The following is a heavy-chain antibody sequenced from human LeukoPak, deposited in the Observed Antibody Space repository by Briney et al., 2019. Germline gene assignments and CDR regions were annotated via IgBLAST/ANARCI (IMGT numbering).Heavy chain of an antibody. CDR2: IIPIFGTA. V-gene: IGHV1-69*13. D-gene: IGHD3-22*01. CDR3: ATDSSGYIIDY. Sequence: GASVKVSCKASGYTFTSYGISWVRQAPGQGLEWMGGIIPIFGTANYAQKFQGRVTITADESTSTAYMELSSLRSEDTAVYYCATDSSGYIIDYWGQGTLVTVSS. CDR1: GYTFTSYG. J-gene: IGHJ4*02.